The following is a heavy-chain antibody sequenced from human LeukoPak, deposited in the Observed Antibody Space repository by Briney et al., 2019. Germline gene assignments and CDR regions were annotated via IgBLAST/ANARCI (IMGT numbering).Heavy chain of an antibody. CDR1: GGSINKYY. CDR3: ARDAVGSYYDFWSGYQVRAFDI. J-gene: IGHJ3*02. V-gene: IGHV4-59*12. Sequence: SETLSLTCTVSGGSINKYYWSWIRQSPGKGLEWLGYVHDSAGTIYNPSLKSRVTISVDTSKNQFSLKLSSVTAADTAVYYCARDAVGSYYDFWSGYQVRAFDIWGQGTMVTVSS. D-gene: IGHD3-3*01. CDR2: VHDSAGT.